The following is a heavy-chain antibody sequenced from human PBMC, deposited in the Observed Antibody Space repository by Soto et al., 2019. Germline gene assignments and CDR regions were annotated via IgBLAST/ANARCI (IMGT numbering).Heavy chain of an antibody. CDR2: ISGSGGST. D-gene: IGHD3-3*01. CDR1: GFTFSGYA. V-gene: IGHV3-23*01. CDR3: AKDFPFITIFGVVTGGMDV. J-gene: IGHJ6*02. Sequence: GGSLRLSCAASGFTFSGYAMSWVRQAPGKGLEWVSAISGSGGSTYYADSVKGRFTISRDNSKNTLYLQMNSLRAEDTAVYYCAKDFPFITIFGVVTGGMDVWGQGTTVTVSS.